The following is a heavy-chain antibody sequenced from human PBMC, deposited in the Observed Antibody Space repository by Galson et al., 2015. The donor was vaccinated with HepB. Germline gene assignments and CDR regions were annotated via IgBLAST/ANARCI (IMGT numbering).Heavy chain of an antibody. CDR3: ARRLSYYGSGSPFDY. J-gene: IGHJ4*02. V-gene: IGHV4-59*01. D-gene: IGHD3-10*01. Sequence: ETLSLTCTVSGGSISSYYWSWIRQPPGKGLEWIGYIYYSGSTNYNPSLKSRVTISVDTSKNHFSLKLSSVTAADTAVYYCARRLSYYGSGSPFDYWGQGTLVTVSS. CDR2: IYYSGST. CDR1: GGSISSYY.